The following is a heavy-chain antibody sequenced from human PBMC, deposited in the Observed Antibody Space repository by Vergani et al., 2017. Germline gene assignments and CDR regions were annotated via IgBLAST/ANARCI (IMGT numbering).Heavy chain of an antibody. Sequence: EVQLLESGGGLVQPGGSLRLSCAASGFTFSTYAMTWVRQAPGKGLEWVSTISSDGGSTYYADSVKGRFTISRDNSKNTLSLQMNSLRPEDTAVYYCARDTVTGSRYFDYWGQGTLVTVSS. CDR2: ISSDGGST. J-gene: IGHJ4*02. CDR3: ARDTVTGSRYFDY. CDR1: GFTFSTYA. V-gene: IGHV3-23*01. D-gene: IGHD6-19*01.